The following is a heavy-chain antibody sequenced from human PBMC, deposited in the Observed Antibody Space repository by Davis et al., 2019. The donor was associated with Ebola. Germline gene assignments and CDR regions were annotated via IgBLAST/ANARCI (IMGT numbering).Heavy chain of an antibody. D-gene: IGHD3-16*01. CDR3: ARGSLYVWFDP. V-gene: IGHV4-59*12. CDR2: IYYSGST. J-gene: IGHJ5*02. Sequence: SETLSLTCTVSGGSISSYYWSWIRQPPGKGLEWIGYIYYSGSTNYNPSLKSRVTISVDTSKNQLSLKLSSVTAADTAVYYCARGSLYVWFDPWGQGTLVTVSS. CDR1: GGSISSYY.